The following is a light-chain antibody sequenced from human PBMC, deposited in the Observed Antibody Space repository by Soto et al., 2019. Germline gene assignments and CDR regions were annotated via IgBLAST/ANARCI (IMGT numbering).Light chain of an antibody. CDR2: GAS. Sequence: IVITQAPATLSVSRGERVTFSCRASQGINRKLAWYQHKAGQAPRLLISGASTGATGIPARFSGSGSGTEFTLTINSLQSEDSAVYYCQQYHTWPVTFGGGTKVDIK. V-gene: IGKV3-15*01. CDR1: QGINRK. CDR3: QQYHTWPVT. J-gene: IGKJ4*01.